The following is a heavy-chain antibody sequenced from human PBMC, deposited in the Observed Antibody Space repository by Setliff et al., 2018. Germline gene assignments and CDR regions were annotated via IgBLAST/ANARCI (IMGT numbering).Heavy chain of an antibody. CDR2: ISPSGST. Sequence: SETLSLTCTVSGASISSGGYYWTWIRQPAGKALEWIGHISPSGSTYYNPSLKSRVTISVDTSKNHFSLRLSSVTAADTAVYYCLRIRLVPHGHSWGQGTLVTVSS. J-gene: IGHJ4*02. CDR3: LRIRLVPHGHS. D-gene: IGHD2-15*01. V-gene: IGHV4-61*09. CDR1: GASISSGGYY.